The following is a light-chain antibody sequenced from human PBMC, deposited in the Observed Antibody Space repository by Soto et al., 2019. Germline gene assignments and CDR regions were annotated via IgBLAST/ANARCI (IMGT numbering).Light chain of an antibody. CDR1: SSNIGAGYD. CDR3: QSYDSCLSGLYL. V-gene: IGLV1-40*01. J-gene: IGLJ1*01. Sequence: QSVLTQPPSVSGAPGQRVTISCTGSSSNIGAGYDVHWYQQLPGTAPKLLIYGNSNRPSGVPDRFSGSKSCTSASLAITGLQAEDEADYYCQSYDSCLSGLYLFATGTKVTVL. CDR2: GNS.